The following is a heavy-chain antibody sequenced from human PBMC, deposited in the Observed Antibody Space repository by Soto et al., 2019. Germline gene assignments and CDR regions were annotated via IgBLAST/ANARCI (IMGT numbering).Heavy chain of an antibody. CDR2: VSPNGQGI. V-gene: IGHV3-23*01. D-gene: IGHD3-10*01. J-gene: IGHJ4*02. CDR3: AKDRDYPRDYFHY. Sequence: PGGYLRLSCAASGFTLGRYGMSWVRQAPGKGLEWVSAVSPNGQGIYYADSVRGRFTISRDFSKNTVFLHMDSLRAEDTAVYYCAKDRDYPRDYFHYWGQGTLVTVSS. CDR1: GFTLGRYG.